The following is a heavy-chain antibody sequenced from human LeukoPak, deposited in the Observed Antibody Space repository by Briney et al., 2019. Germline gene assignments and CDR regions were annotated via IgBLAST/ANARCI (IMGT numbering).Heavy chain of an antibody. J-gene: IGHJ3*02. CDR1: GGSISSYY. CDR3: ATVLDSPDAFDI. Sequence: SETLSLTCTVSGGSISSYYWSWIRQPPGKGLEWNGYLYYSGSTNYNPSLKSRVTISVDTSKNQLSLKLRSVTAADTAVYYCATVLDSPDAFDIWGQGTMVTVSS. V-gene: IGHV4-59*01. CDR2: LYYSGST. D-gene: IGHD2-2*03.